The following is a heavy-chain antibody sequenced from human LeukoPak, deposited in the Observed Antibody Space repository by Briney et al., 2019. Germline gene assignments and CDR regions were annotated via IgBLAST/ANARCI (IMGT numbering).Heavy chain of an antibody. D-gene: IGHD6-13*01. CDR3: ARVGYSSSWYVADY. Sequence: SETLSLTCAVYGGSFSGYHWSWIRQPPGKGLEWIGEINHSGSTNYNPSLKSRVTISVDTSKNQCSLKLSSVTAADTAVYYCARVGYSSSWYVADYWGQGTLVTASS. CDR1: GGSFSGYH. J-gene: IGHJ4*02. V-gene: IGHV4-34*01. CDR2: INHSGST.